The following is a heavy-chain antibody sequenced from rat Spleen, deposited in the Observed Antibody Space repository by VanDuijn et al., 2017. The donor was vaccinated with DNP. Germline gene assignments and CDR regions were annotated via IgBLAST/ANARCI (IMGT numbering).Heavy chain of an antibody. CDR2: ISYDGSST. V-gene: IGHV5-29*01. CDR3: ARVGARDY. J-gene: IGHJ2*01. D-gene: IGHD5-1*01. CDR1: GFTFSNYG. Sequence: EVQLVESDGGLVQPGRSLKLSCAASGFTFSNYGMAWVRQAPTKGLEWVATISYDGSSTYYRDPVKGRFTISRDNAKSTLYLQMDSLRSEDTATYYCARVGARDYWGQGVMVTVSS.